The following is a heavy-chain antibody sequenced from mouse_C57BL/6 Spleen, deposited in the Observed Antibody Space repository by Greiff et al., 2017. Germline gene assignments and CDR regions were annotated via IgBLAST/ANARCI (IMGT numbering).Heavy chain of an antibody. J-gene: IGHJ4*01. CDR1: GFTFSSYG. Sequence: DVHLVESGGDLVKPGGSLKLSCAASGFTFSSYGMSWVRQTPDKRLEWVATISSGGSYTYYPDSVKGRFTISRDNAKNTLYLHMSSLKSEDTAMYYCARRAQATAMDYWGQGASVTVAS. CDR2: ISSGGSYT. V-gene: IGHV5-6*01. CDR3: ARRAQATAMDY. D-gene: IGHD3-2*02.